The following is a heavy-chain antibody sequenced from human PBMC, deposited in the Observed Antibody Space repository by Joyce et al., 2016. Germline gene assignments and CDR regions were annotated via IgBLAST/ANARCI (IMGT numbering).Heavy chain of an antibody. CDR1: GFTFSSYS. D-gene: IGHD3-3*01. Sequence: EVQLVESGGGLVKPGGSLRLSCAASGFTFSSYSMNWVRQAPGKGLEGVSSISSNSTYIYYADSLMGRFTISRDNAKNSLYLQMNSLRAEDTAVYYCARRRLKKEQGWFDPWGQGTLVTVSS. V-gene: IGHV3-21*01. CDR3: ARRRLKKEQGWFDP. CDR2: ISSNSTYI. J-gene: IGHJ5*02.